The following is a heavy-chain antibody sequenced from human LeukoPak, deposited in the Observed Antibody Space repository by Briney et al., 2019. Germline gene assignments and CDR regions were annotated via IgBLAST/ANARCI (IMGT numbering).Heavy chain of an antibody. CDR1: GGTFSSYA. CDR2: NIPIFGTA. D-gene: IGHD5-18*01. Sequence: ASVKVSCKASGGTFSSYAISWVRQAPGQGLEWMGGNIPIFGTANYAQKFQGRVTITTDESTSTAYMELSSLRSEDTAVYYCARGPHVDTAMALGWFDPWGQGTLVTVSS. CDR3: ARGPHVDTAMALGWFDP. V-gene: IGHV1-69*05. J-gene: IGHJ5*02.